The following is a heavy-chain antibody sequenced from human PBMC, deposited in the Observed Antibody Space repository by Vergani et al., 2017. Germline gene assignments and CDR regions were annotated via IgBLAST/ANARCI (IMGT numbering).Heavy chain of an antibody. D-gene: IGHD1-20*01. CDR2: INTGNGNT. Sequence: QVQLVQSGAEVKKPGASVKVSCKASGYTFTSYAMHWVRQAPGQRLEWMGWINTGNGNTKYSQKFQGRVTITRDTSASTAYMELSSLRAEDTAVYYCAREGGITGTTDYWGQGTLVTVSS. CDR1: GYTFTSYA. CDR3: AREGGITGTTDY. J-gene: IGHJ4*02. V-gene: IGHV1-3*04.